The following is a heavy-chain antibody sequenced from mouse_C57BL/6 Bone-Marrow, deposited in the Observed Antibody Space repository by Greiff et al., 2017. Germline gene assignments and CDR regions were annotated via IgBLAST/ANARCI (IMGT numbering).Heavy chain of an antibody. V-gene: IGHV2-4*01. J-gene: IGHJ3*01. CDR3: AKEGDDGYYWFAY. CDR1: GFSLTSYG. CDR2: IWSGGST. D-gene: IGHD2-3*01. Sequence: QVQLKQSGPGLVQPSQSLSITCTVSGFSLTSYGVHWVRQPPGKGLEWLGVIWSGGSTDYNAAFISRLSISKDNSKSQVFFKMNSLQADDTAIYYCAKEGDDGYYWFAYGGQGTLVTVSA.